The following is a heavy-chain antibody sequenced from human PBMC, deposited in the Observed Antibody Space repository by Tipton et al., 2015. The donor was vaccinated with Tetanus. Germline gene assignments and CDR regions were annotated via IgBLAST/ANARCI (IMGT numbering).Heavy chain of an antibody. V-gene: IGHV3-9*01. CDR1: GFTFDDYA. CDR2: ISWNSGSI. J-gene: IGHJ6*02. Sequence: SLRLSYAASGFTFDDYAMHWVRQAPGKGLEWVSGISWNSGSIGYADSVKGRFTISRDNAKNSLYLQMNSLRAEDTALYYCAKDVEHNSYGSSYYYYGMDVWGQGTTVTVSS. D-gene: IGHD5-18*01. CDR3: AKDVEHNSYGSSYYYYGMDV.